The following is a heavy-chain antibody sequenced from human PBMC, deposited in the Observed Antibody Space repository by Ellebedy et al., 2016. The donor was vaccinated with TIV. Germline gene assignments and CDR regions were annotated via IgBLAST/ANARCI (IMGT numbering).Heavy chain of an antibody. D-gene: IGHD3-22*01. Sequence: PGGSLRLSCAASGFTFSSYSMNWVRQAPGKGLEWVSYISSSSSTIYYADSVKGRFTISRDNAKNSLYLQMNSLREEDTAVYYCARDVRYYDSSGYYYVYYFDYWGQGTLVTVSS. CDR1: GFTFSSYS. CDR3: ARDVRYYDSSGYYYVYYFDY. CDR2: ISSSSSTI. J-gene: IGHJ4*02. V-gene: IGHV3-48*02.